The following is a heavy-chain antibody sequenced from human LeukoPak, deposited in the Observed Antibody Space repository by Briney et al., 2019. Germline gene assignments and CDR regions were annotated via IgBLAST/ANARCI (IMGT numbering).Heavy chain of an antibody. Sequence: GVSVKVSCKASGYTFTGYYMHWVRQATGHGLAWMGWINPNSGGTNYAQKFQGRVPMTRDTSLSTAYMELSRLSSDDTAVYYCARDPSYCSGGSCYTFDYWGQGTLVTVSS. D-gene: IGHD2-15*01. CDR3: ARDPSYCSGGSCYTFDY. V-gene: IGHV1-2*02. CDR1: GYTFTGYY. CDR2: INPNSGGT. J-gene: IGHJ4*02.